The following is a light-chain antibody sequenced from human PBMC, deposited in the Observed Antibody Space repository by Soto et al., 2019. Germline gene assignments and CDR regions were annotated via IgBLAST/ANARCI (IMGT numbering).Light chain of an antibody. CDR3: QHYNSYSEA. Sequence: DIQMTQSPSTLSGSVGDRVTITCRASQTISSWLAWYQQKPGKAPKLLIYKASTLKSGGPSRFSGSGSGTEFTLTISSLPPDDFAPYYCQHYNSYSEAFGQGTKVDIK. J-gene: IGKJ1*01. V-gene: IGKV1-5*03. CDR2: KAS. CDR1: QTISSW.